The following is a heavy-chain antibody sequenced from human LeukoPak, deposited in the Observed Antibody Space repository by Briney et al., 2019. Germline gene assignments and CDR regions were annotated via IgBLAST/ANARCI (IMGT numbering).Heavy chain of an antibody. CDR1: GGSISSYY. J-gene: IGHJ3*02. CDR3: ARDQYGSGSYYILTDAFDI. D-gene: IGHD3-10*01. Sequence: PSETLSLTCTVSGGSISSYYWSWIRQPAGKGLEWIGRIYTSGSTNYNPSLKSRVTMSVDTSKNQFSLKLSSVTAADTAVYYCARDQYGSGSYYILTDAFDIWGQGTMVTVSS. CDR2: IYTSGST. V-gene: IGHV4-4*07.